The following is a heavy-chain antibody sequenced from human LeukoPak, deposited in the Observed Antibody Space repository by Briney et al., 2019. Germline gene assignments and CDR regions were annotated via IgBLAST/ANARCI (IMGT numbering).Heavy chain of an antibody. Sequence: ASVKVSCXVSGYTLTELSMHWVRQARGKGLEWMGGFDPEDGETIYAQKFQGRVTMTEDTSTDTAYMELSSLRAEDTAVYYCATGDLNSSGWYLVDYWGQGTLVTVSS. D-gene: IGHD6-19*01. J-gene: IGHJ4*02. V-gene: IGHV1-24*01. CDR1: GYTLTELS. CDR2: FDPEDGET. CDR3: ATGDLNSSGWYLVDY.